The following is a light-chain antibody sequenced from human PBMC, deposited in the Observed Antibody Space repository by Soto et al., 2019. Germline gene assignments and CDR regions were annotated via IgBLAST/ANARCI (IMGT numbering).Light chain of an antibody. J-gene: IGKJ5*01. V-gene: IGKV3-11*01. CDR2: DAS. CDR3: QQRNNWPPIT. CDR1: QSVSSY. Sequence: EIVLTQSPATLSLSPGEIATLSFSASQSVSSYLAWYQQKPGQAPRLLIYDASNRATGVPARFSGSGSGTDFTLTISSLEPEDFALYYCQQRNNWPPITFGQGTRLEIK.